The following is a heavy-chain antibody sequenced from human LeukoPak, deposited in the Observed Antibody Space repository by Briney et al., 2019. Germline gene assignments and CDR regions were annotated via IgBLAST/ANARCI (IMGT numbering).Heavy chain of an antibody. CDR3: ARERRPGWFDP. D-gene: IGHD1-1*01. V-gene: IGHV1-18*01. J-gene: IGHJ5*02. CDR1: GYSFSRYG. Sequence: ASVKVSCKSSGYSFSRYGISWVRQAPGQGLEWMGWISAYNGNTNYAQKLQGRVTMTTDTSTSTAYMELRSLRSDDTAVYYCARERRPGWFDPWGQGTLVTVSS. CDR2: ISAYNGNT.